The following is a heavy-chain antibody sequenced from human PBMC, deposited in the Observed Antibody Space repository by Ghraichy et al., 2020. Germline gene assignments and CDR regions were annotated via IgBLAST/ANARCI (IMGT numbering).Heavy chain of an antibody. J-gene: IGHJ5*02. Sequence: GGSLRLSCAASGFTFSSYAMSWVRQAPGKGLEWVSGITKSGLNTYYAGSVKGRFTISRDNSKNTVYLQMNSLRAEDTAVYYCARSRPGPGDPWGQGTLVTGFS. CDR3: ARSRPGPGDP. D-gene: IGHD1-14*01. V-gene: IGHV3-23*01. CDR2: ITKSGLNT. CDR1: GFTFSSYA.